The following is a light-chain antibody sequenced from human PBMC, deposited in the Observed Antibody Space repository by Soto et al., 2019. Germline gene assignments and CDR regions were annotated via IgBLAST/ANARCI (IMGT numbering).Light chain of an antibody. Sequence: VLTQPPSVSAAPGQKVTISCSGSSSNIGNNYVSWYQQLPGTAPKLLIYDNNKRPSGIPDRFSGSKSGTSATLGITGLQTGDEADYYCGTWDSSLSAVFGTGTKVTVL. V-gene: IGLV1-51*01. J-gene: IGLJ1*01. CDR3: GTWDSSLSAV. CDR1: SSNIGNNY. CDR2: DNN.